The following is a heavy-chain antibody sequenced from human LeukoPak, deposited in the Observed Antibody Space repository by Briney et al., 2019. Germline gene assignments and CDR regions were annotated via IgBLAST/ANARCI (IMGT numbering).Heavy chain of an antibody. CDR3: APICSGITCFQTRFDS. V-gene: IGHV3-30*03. CDR1: GFTFSSYG. D-gene: IGHD2-15*01. Sequence: GGSLRLSCAASGFTFSSYGIHWVRQAPGKGLEWVAVISYDGSNKYYADSVRGRFTISRDNSKNTLYLQMNSLRAEDTAMYYCAPICSGITCFQTRFDSWGQGILVTVSS. CDR2: ISYDGSNK. J-gene: IGHJ4*02.